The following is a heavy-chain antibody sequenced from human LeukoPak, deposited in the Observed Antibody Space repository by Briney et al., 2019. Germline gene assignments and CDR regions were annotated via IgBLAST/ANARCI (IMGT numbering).Heavy chain of an antibody. CDR3: ARDGYSGYGFDY. V-gene: IGHV3-20*04. CDR2: INWNGGST. CDR1: GFTVSSNY. J-gene: IGHJ4*02. D-gene: IGHD2-15*01. Sequence: GGSLRLSCAASGFTVSSNYMSWVRQAPGKGLEWVSGINWNGGSTGYADSVKGRFTISRDNAKNSLYLQMNSLRAGDTALYYCARDGYSGYGFDYWGQGTLVTVSS.